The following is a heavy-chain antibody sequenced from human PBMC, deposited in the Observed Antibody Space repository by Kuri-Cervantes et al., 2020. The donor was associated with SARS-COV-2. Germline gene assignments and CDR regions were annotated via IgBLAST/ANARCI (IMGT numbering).Heavy chain of an antibody. J-gene: IGHJ5*02. V-gene: IGHV3-30*03. D-gene: IGHD5-12*01. CDR2: ISYDGSNK. Sequence: LSLTCAASGFTFSSYGMHWVRQAPGKGLEWVAVISYDGSNKYYADSVKGRFTISRDNSKNTLYLQMNSLRAEDTAVYYCARDASMGGFAPWGQGTLVTVSS. CDR3: ARDASMGGFAP. CDR1: GFTFSSYG.